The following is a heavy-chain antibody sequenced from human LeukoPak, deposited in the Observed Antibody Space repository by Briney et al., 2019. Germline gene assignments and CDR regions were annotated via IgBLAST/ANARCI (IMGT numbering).Heavy chain of an antibody. CDR3: ARADIVVVPAANEGNCDY. CDR2: INHSGST. D-gene: IGHD2-2*01. V-gene: IGHV4-34*01. CDR1: GGSFSGYY. J-gene: IGHJ4*02. Sequence: PSETLSLTCAVYGGSFSGYYWSWIRQPPGKGLDWIGEINHSGSTNYNPSLKSRVTISVDTSKNQFSLKLSSVTAADTAVYYCARADIVVVPAANEGNCDYWGQGTLVTVSS.